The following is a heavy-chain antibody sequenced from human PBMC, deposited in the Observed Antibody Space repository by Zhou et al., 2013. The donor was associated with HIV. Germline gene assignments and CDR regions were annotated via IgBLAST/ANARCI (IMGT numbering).Heavy chain of an antibody. Sequence: QVQLVQSGAEVKKPGASVKVSCKASGYTFTGYYMHWVRQAPGQGLEWMGWISAYNGNTNYAQKLQGRVTITTDESTSTAYMELSSLRSEDTAVYYCAIRFGDGWFDPWGQGTLVTVSS. V-gene: IGHV1-18*04. J-gene: IGHJ5*02. CDR1: GYTFTGYY. CDR2: ISAYNGNT. D-gene: IGHD3-10*01. CDR3: AIRFGDGWFDP.